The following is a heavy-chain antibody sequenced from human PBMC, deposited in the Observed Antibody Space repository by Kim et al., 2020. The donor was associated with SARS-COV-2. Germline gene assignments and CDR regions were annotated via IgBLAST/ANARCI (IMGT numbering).Heavy chain of an antibody. J-gene: IGHJ4*02. D-gene: IGHD3-9*01. CDR2: ISPDGRET. CDR1: GFTFNRYW. CDR3: TRGSDWSFDF. V-gene: IGHV3-7*03. Sequence: GGSLRLSCAASGFTFNRYWMQWVRQAPGKGLDWVASISPDGRETYYVDSQKGRFTISRDNAKNSLYLQMNTLRVEDTAVYYCTRGSDWSFDFWGQGILVSAS.